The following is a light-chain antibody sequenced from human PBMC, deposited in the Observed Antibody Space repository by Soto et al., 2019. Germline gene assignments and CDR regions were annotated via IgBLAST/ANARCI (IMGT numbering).Light chain of an antibody. CDR3: AAWDDSLSAFYV. V-gene: IGLV1-47*01. J-gene: IGLJ1*01. CDR2: RNN. Sequence: QSVLTQPPSASGTPGQSVTISCSGSSSNIGSNYVYWYQQLPGTAPKLLIYRNNQRPSGVPDRFSGSKSGTSASLAISGLRPEDEADYYCAAWDDSLSAFYVFGTGTKVTVL. CDR1: SSNIGSNY.